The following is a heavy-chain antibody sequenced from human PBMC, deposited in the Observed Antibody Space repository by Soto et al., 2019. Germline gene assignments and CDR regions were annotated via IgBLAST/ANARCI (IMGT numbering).Heavy chain of an antibody. CDR1: GFTVSSNY. CDR3: ASLLGAFDY. Sequence: EVQLVESGGGLVKPGGSLRLSCAASGFTVSSNYMSWVRQAPGKGLEWVSIIYSGDSTYYADSVKGRFTFSRDNFKNTLYLQMNSLRAEDTAVYYCASLLGAFDYWGQGTLVTVSS. D-gene: IGHD1-26*01. J-gene: IGHJ4*02. CDR2: IYSGDST. V-gene: IGHV3-66*01.